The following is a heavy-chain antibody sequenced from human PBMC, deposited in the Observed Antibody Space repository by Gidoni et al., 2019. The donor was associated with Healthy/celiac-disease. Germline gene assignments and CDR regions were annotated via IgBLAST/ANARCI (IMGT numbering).Heavy chain of an antibody. CDR2: IIPIFGTA. V-gene: IGHV1-69*01. J-gene: IGHJ4*02. CDR3: AMTRDLIVGRDY. D-gene: IGHD1-26*01. CDR1: GCTFSSYA. Sequence: QVQLVQSGAEVKKPGSSVKVSCKASGCTFSSYAIRWVRQAPGQGLEWMGGIIPIFGTANYAQKFQGRVTITADESTITAYMELSSLRSEDTAVYYCAMTRDLIVGRDYWGQGTLVTVSS.